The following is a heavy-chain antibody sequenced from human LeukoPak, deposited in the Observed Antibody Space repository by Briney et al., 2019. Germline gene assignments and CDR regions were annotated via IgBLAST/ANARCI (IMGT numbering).Heavy chain of an antibody. CDR2: ISGSGGST. V-gene: IGHV3-23*01. Sequence: GGSLRLSCAASGFTFSSYGRHWVRQAPGKGLEWVSAISGSGGSTYYADSVKGRFTISRDDSKNTLYLQMNSLRAEDTAVYYCAKDRGSYDSSGYYRYFDYWGQGTLVTVSS. D-gene: IGHD3-22*01. CDR3: AKDRGSYDSSGYYRYFDY. J-gene: IGHJ4*02. CDR1: GFTFSSYG.